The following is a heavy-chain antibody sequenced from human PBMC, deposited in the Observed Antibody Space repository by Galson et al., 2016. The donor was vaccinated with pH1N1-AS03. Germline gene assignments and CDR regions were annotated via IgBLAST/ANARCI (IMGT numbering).Heavy chain of an antibody. CDR3: ATRKGDYDGPEE. J-gene: IGHJ4*02. V-gene: IGHV3-23*01. Sequence: QAPGKGLEWVSSVSGSGVGTFYSDSVKGRFTISRDNSKNTLYLQMNSLRADDSAVYFCATRKGDYDGPEEWGQGTLVTVSS. CDR2: VSGSGVGT. D-gene: IGHD3-22*01.